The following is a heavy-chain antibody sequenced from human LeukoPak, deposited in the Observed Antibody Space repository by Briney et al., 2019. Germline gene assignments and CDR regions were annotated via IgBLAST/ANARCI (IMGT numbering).Heavy chain of an antibody. CDR2: MKEDGSEI. Sequence: PGGSLRLSCEVSGFRFSSYSMSWVRQAPGKGLEWVAKMKEDGSEIFYVDSVKGRFTISRDNAKNSLYLQMNSLRAEDTALYFCVQGPYLDYWGQGTLVTVSS. CDR1: GFRFSSYS. V-gene: IGHV3-7*01. D-gene: IGHD2-21*01. J-gene: IGHJ4*02. CDR3: VQGPYLDY.